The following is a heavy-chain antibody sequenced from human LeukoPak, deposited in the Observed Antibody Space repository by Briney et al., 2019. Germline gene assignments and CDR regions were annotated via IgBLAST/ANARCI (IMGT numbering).Heavy chain of an antibody. CDR1: GYTFTSYY. J-gene: IGHJ6*02. CDR3: ARVMGPIVVVPAAMPEYYYYGMDV. Sequence: ASVTVSCKASGYTFTSYYTHWVRQAPGQGLEWMGWISAYNGNTNYAQKLQGRVTMTTDTSTSTAYMELRSLRSDDTAVYYCARVMGPIVVVPAAMPEYYYYGMDVWGQGTTVTVSS. CDR2: ISAYNGNT. D-gene: IGHD2-2*01. V-gene: IGHV1-18*04.